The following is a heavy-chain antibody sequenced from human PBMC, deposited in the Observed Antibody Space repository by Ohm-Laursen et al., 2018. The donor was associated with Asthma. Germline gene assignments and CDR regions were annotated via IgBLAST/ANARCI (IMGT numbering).Heavy chain of an antibody. CDR3: ARRKNGYDPDYYYFYAMDV. D-gene: IGHD5-12*01. V-gene: IGHV3-53*01. J-gene: IGHJ6*02. Sequence: GSLRLSCSASGFTFSDYYMSWIRQAPGKGLEWVSVIYSGGSTYYADSVKGRFTISRDNSKNTLYLQMNSLRAEDTAVYYCARRKNGYDPDYYYFYAMDVWGQGTTVTVSS. CDR1: GFTFSDYY. CDR2: IYSGGST.